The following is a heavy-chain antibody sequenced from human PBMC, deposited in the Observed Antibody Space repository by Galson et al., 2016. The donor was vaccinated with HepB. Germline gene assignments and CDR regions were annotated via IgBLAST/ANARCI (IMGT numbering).Heavy chain of an antibody. CDR1: GFTFSSYA. CDR2: ISYDGSNK. Sequence: SLRLSCAASGFTFSSYAMHWVRQAPGKGLEWVAVISYDGSNKYYADSLKGRFTISRDNSKNTLYLQMNSLSAEDTGVYYCARDHGVGAKAAFDIWGQGTMVTVSS. D-gene: IGHD1-26*01. V-gene: IGHV3-30-3*01. CDR3: ARDHGVGAKAAFDI. J-gene: IGHJ3*02.